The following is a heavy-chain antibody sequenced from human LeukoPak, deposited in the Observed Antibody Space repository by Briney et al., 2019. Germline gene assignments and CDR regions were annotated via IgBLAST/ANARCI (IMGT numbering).Heavy chain of an antibody. J-gene: IGHJ3*02. Sequence: SETLSLTCTVSDASITSSNYYWGWIRQSPGKGLEWIGNIYYSGSTNYNPSLKSRVTISVDTSKNQFSLKLSSVTAADTAVYYCARSNDYGGPWGAFDIWGQGTMVTFSP. CDR3: ARSNDYGGPWGAFDI. D-gene: IGHD4-23*01. V-gene: IGHV4-39*07. CDR1: DASITSSNYY. CDR2: IYYSGST.